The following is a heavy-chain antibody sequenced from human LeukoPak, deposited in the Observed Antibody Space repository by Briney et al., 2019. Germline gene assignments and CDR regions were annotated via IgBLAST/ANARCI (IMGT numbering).Heavy chain of an antibody. CDR1: GGNFNNYA. CDR3: ARRTDAVDDAFDI. D-gene: IGHD3/OR15-3a*01. Sequence: SVKVSCKASGGNFNNYAVDWVRQAPGQGLQWMGRIIPALDRANYAHNFQGRLTITADKSTKTAYMELSSLRSEDTGLYFCARRTDAVDDAFDIWGQGTMLTVSS. CDR2: IIPALDRA. V-gene: IGHV1-69*04. J-gene: IGHJ3*02.